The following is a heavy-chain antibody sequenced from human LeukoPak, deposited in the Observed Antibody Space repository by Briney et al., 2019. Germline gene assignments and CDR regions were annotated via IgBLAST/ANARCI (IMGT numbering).Heavy chain of an antibody. V-gene: IGHV3-21*01. D-gene: IGHD2-15*01. J-gene: IGHJ4*02. Sequence: PGGSLRLSCAASEFTFSSYSMNWVRQAPGKGLEWVSSISSSSSYIYYADSVKGRSTISRDNAKNSLYLQMNSLRAEDTAVYYCAKVSWLLHIDYWGQGTLVTVSS. CDR3: AKVSWLLHIDY. CDR2: ISSSSSYI. CDR1: EFTFSSYS.